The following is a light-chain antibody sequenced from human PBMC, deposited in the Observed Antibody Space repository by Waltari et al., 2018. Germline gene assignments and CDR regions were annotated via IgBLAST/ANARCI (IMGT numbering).Light chain of an antibody. CDR1: QPVSSSY. CDR2: GAS. V-gene: IGKV3-20*01. J-gene: IGKJ1*01. Sequence: EILLAQSPGTLSLAPGDRVSLPCRASQPVSSSYVAWYQQKPGQAPRLLMYGASRRATGTPDRFSGSGSGTDFTLTISRLAPEDSAVYYCQQFGTTPWTFGQGTTVKI. CDR3: QQFGTTPWT.